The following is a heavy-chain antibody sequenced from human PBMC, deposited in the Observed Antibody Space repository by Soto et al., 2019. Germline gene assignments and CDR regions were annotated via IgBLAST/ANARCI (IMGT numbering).Heavy chain of an antibody. J-gene: IGHJ4*02. Sequence: ASVKVSCKASGYIFSNYGFSWVRQAPGQGLEWMGYISAYNGNTKYAQKFQGRVTMTTDTSTSTAYMELRSLRSDDTAVYFWARDAGPQLLASPGFWGQGTRVTVSS. CDR1: GYIFSNYG. V-gene: IGHV1-18*01. CDR3: ARDAGPQLLASPGF. D-gene: IGHD1-26*01. CDR2: ISAYNGNT.